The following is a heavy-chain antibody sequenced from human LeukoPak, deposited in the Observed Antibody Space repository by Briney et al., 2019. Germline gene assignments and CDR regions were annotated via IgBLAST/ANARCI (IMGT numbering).Heavy chain of an antibody. CDR3: ARDRGKDYFDS. V-gene: IGHV3-33*01. J-gene: IGHJ4*02. CDR1: GLTFTSHG. Sequence: PGTSLRLSCTTSGLTFTSHGFHWLRQAVGKRLEWVAFVRNDASDTYHANSVKGRFSVSRDDSKNTLYLQMNSLRPEDTAIYYCARDRGKDYFDSWGQGTQVTVSS. D-gene: IGHD4-23*01. CDR2: VRNDASDT.